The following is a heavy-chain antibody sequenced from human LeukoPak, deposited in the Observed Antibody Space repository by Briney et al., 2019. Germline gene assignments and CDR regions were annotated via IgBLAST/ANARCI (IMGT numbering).Heavy chain of an antibody. CDR1: GFTFSSYW. J-gene: IGHJ4*02. CDR2: IKQDGSEK. Sequence: GGSLRLSCAASGFTFSSYWMSWVRQAPGKGLEWVANIKQDGSEKYYVDSVKGRFTISRDNAKNSLYLQMNSPRAEDTAVYYCARERGSHCFDYWGQGTLVTVSS. CDR3: ARERGSHCFDY. D-gene: IGHD3-10*01. V-gene: IGHV3-7*01.